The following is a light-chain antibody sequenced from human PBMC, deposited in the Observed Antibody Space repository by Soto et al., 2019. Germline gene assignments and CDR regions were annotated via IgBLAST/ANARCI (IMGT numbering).Light chain of an antibody. J-gene: IGKJ2*01. CDR1: QDISNY. V-gene: IGKV1-33*01. CDR3: QQYDNLPPYT. Sequence: DIQMTQSASSLSASVGDRVTITCQASQDISNYLNWYQQKPGKAPKLLIYDASNLETGVPSRFSGSRSGTDFTFTISSLQPEDIATYYCQQYDNLPPYTFGQGTKLEIK. CDR2: DAS.